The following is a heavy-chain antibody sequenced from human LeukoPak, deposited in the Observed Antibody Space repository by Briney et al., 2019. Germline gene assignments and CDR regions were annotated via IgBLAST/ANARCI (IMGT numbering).Heavy chain of an antibody. CDR3: ARGWLQPTY. Sequence: GGSLRLSCAASGFTFSSYWMSWVRQAPGKGLEWVASINEDGSGTYYVDSVKGRFTISRDNAKNSLYLQMNSLRVEDTAVYYCARGWLQPTYWGQGTLVTVSS. D-gene: IGHD5-24*01. V-gene: IGHV3-7*04. CDR2: INEDGSGT. J-gene: IGHJ4*02. CDR1: GFTFSSYW.